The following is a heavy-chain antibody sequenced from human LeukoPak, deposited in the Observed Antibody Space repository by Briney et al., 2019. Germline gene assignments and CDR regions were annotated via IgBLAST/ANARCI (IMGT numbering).Heavy chain of an antibody. V-gene: IGHV4-39*01. CDR3: ARQGSGNYLSPVNY. J-gene: IGHJ4*02. D-gene: IGHD1-26*01. CDR2: IYYSGST. CDR1: GGSISSSSYY. Sequence: PSETLSLTCTVSGGSISSSSYYWGCIRQPPGKGLECIGTIYYSGSTYYNPSLKSRVTISVDTSKNQFSLTLSSVTAADTAVYYCARQGSGNYLSPVNYWGQGTLVTVSS.